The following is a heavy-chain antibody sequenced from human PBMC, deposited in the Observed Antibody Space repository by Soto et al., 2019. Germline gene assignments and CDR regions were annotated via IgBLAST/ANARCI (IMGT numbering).Heavy chain of an antibody. V-gene: IGHV3-21*01. D-gene: IGHD2-15*01. Sequence: EVQLVETGGGLVKPGGSLRLSCAASGFTFSDYNMNWVRQAPGKGLEWVSSINGRGDFRYYAESLKGRFTISRDNAKNPLYLHMESLRAEDTAVYYCARLDITQIDYWVQGTVVAVSS. CDR1: GFTFSDYN. CDR2: INGRGDFR. CDR3: ARLDITQIDY. J-gene: IGHJ4*02.